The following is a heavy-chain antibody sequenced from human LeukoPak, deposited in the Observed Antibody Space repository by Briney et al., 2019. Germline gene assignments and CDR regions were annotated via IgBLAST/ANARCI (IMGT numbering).Heavy chain of an antibody. CDR3: ARGLKLWKFDY. J-gene: IGHJ4*02. CDR2: INHSGST. V-gene: IGHV4-34*01. Sequence: SETLSLTCAVYGGSFSGYYWSWIRQPPGKGLEWIGEINHSGSTNYNPSLKSRVTISVDTSKNQFSLKLSSVIAADTAVYYCARGLKLWKFDYWGQGTLVTVSS. CDR1: GGSFSGYY. D-gene: IGHD5-18*01.